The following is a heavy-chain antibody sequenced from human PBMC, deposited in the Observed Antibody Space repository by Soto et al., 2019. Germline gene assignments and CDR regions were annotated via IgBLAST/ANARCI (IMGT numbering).Heavy chain of an antibody. CDR3: AKHAAAAAPDY. Sequence: EVQLLESGGGLVQPGGSLGLPCAASGLTFSSYAMSWVRQAPGRGLEWVSLISGSGGGTYYADSVKGRFTISRDNSKNTLYLQMNSLRAEDTAVYYCAKHAAAAAPDYWGQGTLVTVSS. CDR1: GLTFSSYA. CDR2: ISGSGGGT. D-gene: IGHD6-13*01. V-gene: IGHV3-23*01. J-gene: IGHJ4*02.